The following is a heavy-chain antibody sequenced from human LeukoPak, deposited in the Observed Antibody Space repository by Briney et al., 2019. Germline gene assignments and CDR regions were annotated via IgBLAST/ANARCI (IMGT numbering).Heavy chain of an antibody. CDR3: ARGPNCTDGVCYTYSDY. CDR1: GYTFTSYA. J-gene: IGHJ4*02. V-gene: IGHV1-69*13. CDR2: IIPIFGTA. Sequence: ASVKVSCKASGYTFTSYAISWVRQAPGQGLEWMGGIIPIFGTANYAQKFQGRVTITADESTSTAYMELSSLRSEDTAVYYCARGPNCTDGVCYTYSDYWGQGTLVTVSS. D-gene: IGHD2-8*01.